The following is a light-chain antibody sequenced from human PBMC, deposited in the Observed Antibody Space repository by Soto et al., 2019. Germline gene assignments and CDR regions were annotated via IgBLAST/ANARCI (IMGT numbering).Light chain of an antibody. J-gene: IGKJ1*01. Sequence: DIQMTQSPSSLSASVGDRVTITCRASQGISSGLAWYQQKPDQAPKCLIYAASTLQSGVPSRFSGSGSGTDFTLTISSLQPEDFATYYCQQYNTYPLTFGQGTKVEIK. V-gene: IGKV1D-16*01. CDR3: QQYNTYPLT. CDR1: QGISSG. CDR2: AAS.